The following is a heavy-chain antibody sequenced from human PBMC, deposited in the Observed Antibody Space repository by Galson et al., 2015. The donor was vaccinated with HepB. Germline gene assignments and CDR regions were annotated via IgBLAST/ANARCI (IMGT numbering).Heavy chain of an antibody. CDR2: ISGSSSYI. CDR3: ARGWAMVRGVRLGHNDY. V-gene: IGHV3-21*01. D-gene: IGHD3-10*01. Sequence: SLRLSCAASGFTFSSYSMNWVRQAPGKGLEWVSSISGSSSYIYYADSVKGRFTISRDNSKNTLYLQMNSLRAEDTAVYYCARGWAMVRGVRLGHNDYWGQGTLVTVSS. J-gene: IGHJ4*02. CDR1: GFTFSSYS.